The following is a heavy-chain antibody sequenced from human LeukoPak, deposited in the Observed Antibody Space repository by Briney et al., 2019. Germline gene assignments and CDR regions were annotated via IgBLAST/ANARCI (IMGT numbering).Heavy chain of an antibody. CDR1: GGSFSGYN. D-gene: IGHD3-10*01. CDR2: INHSGST. J-gene: IGHJ4*02. V-gene: IGHV4-34*01. Sequence: LETLSLTCAVYGGSFSGYNWSWIRQPPGKELEWIGEINHSGSTNYNPSLKSRVTISVDTSKNQFSLKLSSVTAADTAVYYCARGRYYYGSRVPFDYWGQGTLVTVSS. CDR3: ARGRYYYGSRVPFDY.